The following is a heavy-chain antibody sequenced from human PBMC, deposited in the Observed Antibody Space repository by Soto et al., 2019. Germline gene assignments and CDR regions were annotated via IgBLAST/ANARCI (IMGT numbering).Heavy chain of an antibody. CDR3: TTDPVYDSSGYRKDAFDI. CDR1: GFTFSNAW. CDR2: IKSKTDGGTT. D-gene: IGHD3-22*01. J-gene: IGHJ3*02. V-gene: IGHV3-15*07. Sequence: SGGSLRLSCAASGFTFSNAWMNWVRQAPGKGLEWVGRIKSKTDGGTTDYAAPVKGRFTISRDDSKNTLYLQMNSLKTEDTAVYYCTTDPVYDSSGYRKDAFDIWGQGTMVTVSS.